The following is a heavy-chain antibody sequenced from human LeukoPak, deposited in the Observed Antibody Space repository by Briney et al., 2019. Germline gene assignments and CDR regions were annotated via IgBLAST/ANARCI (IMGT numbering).Heavy chain of an antibody. J-gene: IGHJ4*02. Sequence: GGSLRLSCAASGFTFSTYSMNWVRQAPGKGLEWVSSISSRSNYIYYADSVKGRFTISRDNAKNSLYLQMNSLRAEDTAVYYCARAPGSGYDYLDSWGQGTLVTVSS. V-gene: IGHV3-21*01. CDR1: GFTFSTYS. D-gene: IGHD5-12*01. CDR2: ISSRSNYI. CDR3: ARAPGSGYDYLDS.